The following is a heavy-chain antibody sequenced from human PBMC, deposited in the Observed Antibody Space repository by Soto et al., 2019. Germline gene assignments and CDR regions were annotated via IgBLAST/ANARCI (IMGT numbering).Heavy chain of an antibody. CDR2: IIPIFGTA. Sequence: SVKVSCKASGGTFSSYAISWVRQAPGQGLEWMGGIIPIFGTANYAQKFQGRVTITADKSTSTAYMELSSLRSADTAVYYCARENPGLGSGYDWGYYYYGMDVWGQGTTVTVSS. CDR1: GGTFSSYA. CDR3: ARENPGLGSGYDWGYYYYGMDV. D-gene: IGHD5-12*01. V-gene: IGHV1-69*06. J-gene: IGHJ6*02.